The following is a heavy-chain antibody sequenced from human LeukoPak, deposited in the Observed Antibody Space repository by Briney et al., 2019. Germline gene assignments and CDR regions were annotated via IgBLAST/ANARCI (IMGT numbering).Heavy chain of an antibody. D-gene: IGHD6-19*01. Sequence: PGGCLRLACAASGFTLNNYAMSWVRQAPGRGLQWVSYITSTGTTIPYAYSVKVRFTISRDNATNSLFMQMNSMRDEDTAVYYWARIYSSGLVNDALDIWGQGTMVSVSS. CDR2: ITSTGTTI. V-gene: IGHV3-48*02. J-gene: IGHJ3*02. CDR3: ARIYSSGLVNDALDI. CDR1: GFTLNNYA.